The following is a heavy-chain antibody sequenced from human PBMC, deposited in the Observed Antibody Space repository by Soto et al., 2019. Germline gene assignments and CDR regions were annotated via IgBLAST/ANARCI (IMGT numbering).Heavy chain of an antibody. CDR1: GASIRSYY. Sequence: SETLSLTCAVSGASIRSYYWHWIRQPPGKGLEWIGYVYTSDYTRYSSSLKSRVTISVDTSKSQFYLRLNSVTAADTAVYYCASSDGHPGDFFYYNGMDVWGQGTTVTVSS. CDR3: ASSDGHPGDFFYYNGMDV. J-gene: IGHJ6*02. CDR2: VYTSDYT. V-gene: IGHV4-4*08. D-gene: IGHD3-10*01.